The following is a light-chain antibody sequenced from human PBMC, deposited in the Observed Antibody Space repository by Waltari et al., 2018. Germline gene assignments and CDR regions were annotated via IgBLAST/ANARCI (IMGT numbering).Light chain of an antibody. CDR1: NLGDKY. CDR3: LAWDSSTAV. V-gene: IGLV3-1*01. J-gene: IGLJ1*01. Sequence: SYKLTQPPSVSVSPGQTASISCSGDNLGDKYTSWYQQKAGQSPVLVIYHDSRRPSGIPDRFSVSNSGNTASLTISGTQALDEADYYGLAWDSSTAVFGTGTKLTVL. CDR2: HDS.